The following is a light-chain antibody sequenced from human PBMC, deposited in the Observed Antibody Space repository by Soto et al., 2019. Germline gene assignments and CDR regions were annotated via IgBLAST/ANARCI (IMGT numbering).Light chain of an antibody. J-gene: IGKJ1*01. Sequence: EIVLTQSPGTLSLSPGERATLSCRASQSVSSNFLAWYQQKPGQAPRLLIYGASSRATAIPDRFSGSGSGTDFTLTISRLEPEDFAVYYCHQYGSSPATFGQGTKVDSK. CDR1: QSVSSNF. V-gene: IGKV3-20*01. CDR3: HQYGSSPAT. CDR2: GAS.